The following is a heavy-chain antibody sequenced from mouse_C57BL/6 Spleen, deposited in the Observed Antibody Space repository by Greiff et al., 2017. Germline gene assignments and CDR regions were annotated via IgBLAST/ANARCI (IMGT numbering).Heavy chain of an antibody. CDR2: IYPGDGDT. V-gene: IGHV1-82*01. J-gene: IGHJ4*01. CDR3: ASAGVVLSAMDG. D-gene: IGHD4-1*01. CDR1: GYAFSSSW. Sequence: QVHVKQSGPELVKPGASVKMSCKASGYAFSSSWMNWVKQRPGKGLEWIGRIYPGDGDTNYNGKFKGKATLTADKSSSTAYMQLSSLTSEDSAVYFCASAGVVLSAMDGWGQGTSVTVAS.